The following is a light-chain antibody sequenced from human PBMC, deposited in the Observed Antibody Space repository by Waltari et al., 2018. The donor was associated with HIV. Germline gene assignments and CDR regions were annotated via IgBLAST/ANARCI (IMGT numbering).Light chain of an antibody. CDR1: QSIDSF. V-gene: IGKV1-12*01. CDR2: SAS. CDR3: QQAASFPHT. J-gene: IGKJ4*01. Sequence: DIQMTQSPSYMSALVGDSVSIHYRANQSIDSFLASYQQKPGEAPKLLVYSASRLENGVASRFFAIVSATDITLTITDLQTEDFATYYCQQAASFPHTVGGGTKVEL.